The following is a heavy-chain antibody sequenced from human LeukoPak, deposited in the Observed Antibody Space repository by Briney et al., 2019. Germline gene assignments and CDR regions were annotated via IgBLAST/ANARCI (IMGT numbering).Heavy chain of an antibody. CDR1: GFTFSNAW. Sequence: PGGSLRLSCAASGFTFSNAWMSWVRQAPGKGLEWVGRIKSKTDGGTRDYAAPVKGRFTISRDDSKNTLYLQMNSLKTEDTAVYYCTTEGSQAYYYGSGSYYNVGSFDYWGQGTLVTVSS. V-gene: IGHV3-15*01. CDR3: TTEGSQAYYYGSGSYYNVGSFDY. D-gene: IGHD3-10*01. CDR2: IKSKTDGGTR. J-gene: IGHJ4*02.